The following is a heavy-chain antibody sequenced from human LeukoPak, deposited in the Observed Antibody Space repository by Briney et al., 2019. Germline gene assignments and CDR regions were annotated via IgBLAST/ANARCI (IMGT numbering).Heavy chain of an antibody. CDR1: GYTFTNNY. J-gene: IGHJ4*02. V-gene: IGHV1-46*01. CDR2: IYPRDGST. Sequence: ASVKVSCKASGYTFTNNYLHWVRQAPGQGLEWTGMIYPRDGSTSYAQNFQGRVTVTRDTSTTTVHMELRGLRSEDTAVYYCARDQEGFDYWGQGTVVTVSS. CDR3: ARDQEGFDY.